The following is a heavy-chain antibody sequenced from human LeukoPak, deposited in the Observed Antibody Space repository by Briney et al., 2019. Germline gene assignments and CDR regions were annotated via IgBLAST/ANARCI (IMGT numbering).Heavy chain of an antibody. V-gene: IGHV1-2*02. CDR3: ARDRRGYYYDSSGYYYDY. CDR2: INPNSGGT. D-gene: IGHD3-22*01. Sequence: ASVKVSCKASGYTFTGYYMHWVRQAPGQGLEWMGWINPNSGGTNYAQKFQGRVTMTRDTSISTAYMELSRLRSDDTAVYYCARDRRGYYYDSSGYYYDYWGQGTLVTVSS. J-gene: IGHJ4*02. CDR1: GYTFTGYY.